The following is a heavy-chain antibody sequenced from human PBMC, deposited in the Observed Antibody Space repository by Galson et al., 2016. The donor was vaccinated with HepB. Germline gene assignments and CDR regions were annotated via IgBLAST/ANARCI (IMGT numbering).Heavy chain of an antibody. V-gene: IGHV6-1*01. J-gene: IGHJ4*02. D-gene: IGHD7-27*01. Sequence: CAISGDSVSSSSATWNWIRQSPSRGLEWLGRTYYRSKWYSEYAVSVNSRLSIKADTAKNQFSLQPSSVTPEDTAVYYCAKNINWGFDLWGQGTLVTVSS. CDR2: TYYRSKWYS. CDR1: GDSVSSSSAT. CDR3: AKNINWGFDL.